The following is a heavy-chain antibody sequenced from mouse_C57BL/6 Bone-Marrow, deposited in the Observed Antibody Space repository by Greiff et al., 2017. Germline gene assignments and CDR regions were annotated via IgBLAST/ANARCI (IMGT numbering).Heavy chain of an antibody. CDR1: GYTFTSYW. V-gene: IGHV1-69*01. Sequence: QVQLQQPGAELVMPGASVKLSCKASGYTFTSYWMHWVKQRPGQGLEWIGEIDPSDSYTNYNQKFKGKSTLTVDKSSSTAYMQLSSLASEDSAVYYCARWDYGSSLDYCGQGTTLTVSS. CDR3: ARWDYGSSLDY. J-gene: IGHJ2*01. CDR2: IDPSDSYT. D-gene: IGHD1-1*01.